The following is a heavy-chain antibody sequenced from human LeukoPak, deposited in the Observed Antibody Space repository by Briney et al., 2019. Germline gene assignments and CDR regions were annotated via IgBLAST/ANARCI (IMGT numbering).Heavy chain of an antibody. CDR1: GYTITGYY. Sequence: ASVTVSCKAFGYTITGYYIRWVRQAPGQGLGWMGWINPNNGGTNSAQKFKGRVTMTRDTSIGTAYMELNRLTYDDTAVYYCGRDRHWNQGNFDYWGQGTLVTVSS. V-gene: IGHV1-2*02. CDR2: INPNNGGT. D-gene: IGHD1-1*01. J-gene: IGHJ4*02. CDR3: GRDRHWNQGNFDY.